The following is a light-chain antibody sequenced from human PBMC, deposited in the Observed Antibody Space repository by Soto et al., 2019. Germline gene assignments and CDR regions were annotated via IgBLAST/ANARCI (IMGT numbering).Light chain of an antibody. CDR1: QSVGNNY. V-gene: IGKV3-20*01. CDR2: NAS. Sequence: EIVLTQSPGTLSLSPGERVTLSCRASQSVGNNYLGWYQQKPGQAPRLLIFNASRRPTGISDRFSGSGSGTDFTLTISRLEPEDFAVYYCHQYASSPQTFGHGTRLEIK. J-gene: IGKJ5*01. CDR3: HQYASSPQT.